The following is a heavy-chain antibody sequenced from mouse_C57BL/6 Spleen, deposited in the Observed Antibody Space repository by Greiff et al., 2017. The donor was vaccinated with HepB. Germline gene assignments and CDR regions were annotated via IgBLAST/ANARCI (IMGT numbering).Heavy chain of an antibody. V-gene: IGHV6-3*01. D-gene: IGHD1-1*01. CDR3: TSPDYYGSSYWYFDV. Sequence: EVQVVESGGGLVQPGGSMKLSCVASGFTFSNYWMNWVRQSPEKGLEWVAQIRLKSDNYATHYAESVKGRFTISRDDSKSSVYLQMNNLRAEDTGIYYCTSPDYYGSSYWYFDVWGTGTTVTVSS. CDR1: GFTFSNYW. CDR2: IRLKSDNYAT. J-gene: IGHJ1*03.